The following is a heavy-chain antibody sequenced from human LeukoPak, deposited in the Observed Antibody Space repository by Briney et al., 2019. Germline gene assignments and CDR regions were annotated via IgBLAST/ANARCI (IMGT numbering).Heavy chain of an antibody. V-gene: IGHV1-2*02. CDR2: INPNSGGT. D-gene: IGHD4-11*01. CDR1: GYTFTGYY. CDR3: ARDLGDSNTEGY. J-gene: IGHJ4*02. Sequence: ASVKVSCKASGYTFTGYYMHWVRQAPGQGLKWMGWINPNSGGTNYAQKFQGRVTMTRDTSISTAYMELSRLRSDDTAAYYCARDLGDSNTEGYWGQGTLVTVS.